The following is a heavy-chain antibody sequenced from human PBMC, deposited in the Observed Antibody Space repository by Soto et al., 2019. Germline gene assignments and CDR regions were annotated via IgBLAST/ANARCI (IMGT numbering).Heavy chain of an antibody. CDR2: IIPIFGTA. V-gene: IGHV1-69*01. CDR3: AIAYPLVDYYYGMDV. Sequence: QVQLVQSGAEVKKTGSSVKVSCKASGGTFSSYAISCVRQAPGQGLEWMGGIIPIFGTANYAQKCQGRVTSTAYEYTSTAYMELSSLRSEDTAVYYCAIAYPLVDYYYGMDVWGQGTTVPVSS. D-gene: IGHD2-8*02. CDR1: GGTFSSYA. J-gene: IGHJ6*02.